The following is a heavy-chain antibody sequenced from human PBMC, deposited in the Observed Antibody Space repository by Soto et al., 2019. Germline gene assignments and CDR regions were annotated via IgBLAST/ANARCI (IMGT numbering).Heavy chain of an antibody. CDR3: ARTPEDTAMVRAWYFDL. J-gene: IGHJ2*01. V-gene: IGHV1-46*01. Sequence: QVQLVQSGAEVKKPGASVKVSCKASGYTFTSYYMHWVRQAPGQGLEWMGIINPSGGSTSYAQKFQGRVTMTRDTSTSTVYMELSSLRSEDTAVYYCARTPEDTAMVRAWYFDLWGRGTLVTVSS. CDR2: INPSGGST. D-gene: IGHD5-18*01. CDR1: GYTFTSYY.